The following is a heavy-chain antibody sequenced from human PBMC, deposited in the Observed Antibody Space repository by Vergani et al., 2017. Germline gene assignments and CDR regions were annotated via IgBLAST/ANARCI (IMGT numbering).Heavy chain of an antibody. CDR1: GFTFSSYA. CDR2: ISGSGGST. J-gene: IGHJ4*02. V-gene: IGHV3-23*01. Sequence: EVQLLESGGGLVQPGGSLRLSCAASGFTFSSYAMSWVRQAPGKGLEWVSAISGSGGSTYYAASVTGRFTISRDNSKNTMYLQMNSLRAEDTAVYYCGGGLLGTGTVDYWGQGTLVTVSS. D-gene: IGHD3/OR15-3a*01. CDR3: GGGLLGTGTVDY.